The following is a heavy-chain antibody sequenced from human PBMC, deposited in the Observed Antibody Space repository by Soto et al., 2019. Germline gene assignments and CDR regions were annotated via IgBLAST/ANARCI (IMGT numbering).Heavy chain of an antibody. J-gene: IGHJ3*02. CDR3: AREPGILNSFYI. CDR1: GDTFSSYS. CDR2: IIPIFGKP. D-gene: IGHD3-9*01. Sequence: QVQLIQSGAELKKPGSSVKVSCKASGDTFSSYSITWLRQAPGQRLEWMGGIIPIFGKPTYAQKFQGRVAITADDSTITVYMELTSLTSEDTAVYYCAREPGILNSFYIWGQGTLVTVSS. V-gene: IGHV1-69*01.